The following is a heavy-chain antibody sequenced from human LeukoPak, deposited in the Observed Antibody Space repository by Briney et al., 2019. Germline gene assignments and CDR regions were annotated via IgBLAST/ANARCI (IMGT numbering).Heavy chain of an antibody. CDR2: IDRSGNT. Sequence: SETLSLTCGVYGGSLSGDYWSWTRQPPGKGLEWIGEIDRSGNTNYNPSLKSRATISLDNSKNQVFLKVNSVTAADTAVYYCARGRRDGYYFDYWGQGTLVTVSS. V-gene: IGHV4-34*01. CDR3: ARGRRDGYYFDY. J-gene: IGHJ4*02. CDR1: GGSLSGDY. D-gene: IGHD5-24*01.